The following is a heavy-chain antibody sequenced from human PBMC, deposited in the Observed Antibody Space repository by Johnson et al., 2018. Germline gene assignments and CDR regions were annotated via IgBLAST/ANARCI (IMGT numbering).Heavy chain of an antibody. V-gene: IGHV1-69*01. D-gene: IGHD2-2*01. CDR1: GGTFSSYA. J-gene: IGHJ6*02. CDR2: IIPIFGTA. Sequence: QLQLQESGAEVKKPGSSLKVSCKASGGTFSSYAISWVRQAPGQGLEWMGGIIPIFGTANYAQKFQGRVTITADESTSLAYMELSGLRSEVTAVYYCASRAYCSSTSCYPNYYYYGMDVWGQGTTVTVSS. CDR3: ASRAYCSSTSCYPNYYYYGMDV.